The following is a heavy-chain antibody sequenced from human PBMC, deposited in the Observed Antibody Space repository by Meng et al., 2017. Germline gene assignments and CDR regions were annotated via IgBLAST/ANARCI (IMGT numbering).Heavy chain of an antibody. CDR1: GYTFTSYA. J-gene: IGHJ6*02. CDR3: ASLSDTFYYYYGMDV. V-gene: IGHV1-3*01. D-gene: IGHD5-18*01. CDR2: INAGNGNK. Sequence: ASVKVSCKASGYTFTSYAMHWVRQAPGQRLEGMGWINAGNGNKKYSQKFQGRVTITRDTSASTAYMELSSLRSEDTAVYYCASLSDTFYYYYGMDVWGQGTTVTVSS.